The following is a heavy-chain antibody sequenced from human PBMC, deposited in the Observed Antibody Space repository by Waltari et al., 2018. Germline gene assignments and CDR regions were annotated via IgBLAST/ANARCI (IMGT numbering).Heavy chain of an antibody. CDR1: GGSFSAYH. CDR2: IWYDGSNK. D-gene: IGHD6-19*01. CDR3: ARRRGGWPDY. V-gene: IGHV3-33*08. J-gene: IGHJ4*02. Sequence: QVQLQQWGAGLLKPSETLSLTCAVFGGSFSAYHWSWIRQAPGKGLEWVAVIWYDGSNKYYADSVKGRFTISRDNSKNTLYLQMNSLRAEDTAVYYCARRRGGWPDYWGQGTLVTVSS.